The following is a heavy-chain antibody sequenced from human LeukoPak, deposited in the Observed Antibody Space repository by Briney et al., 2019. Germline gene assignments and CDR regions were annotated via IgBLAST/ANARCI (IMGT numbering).Heavy chain of an antibody. J-gene: IGHJ4*02. D-gene: IGHD2-2*01. Sequence: PSQTLSLTCTVSGGSISSGSYYWSWIRQPAGKGLEGIGSIYHSGSTYYNPSLKSRVTISVDTSKNQFSLKLSSVTAADTAVYYCARDDCSSTSCYGSGFDYWGQGTLVTVSS. V-gene: IGHV4-61*02. CDR2: IYHSGST. CDR3: ARDDCSSTSCYGSGFDY. CDR1: GGSISSGSYY.